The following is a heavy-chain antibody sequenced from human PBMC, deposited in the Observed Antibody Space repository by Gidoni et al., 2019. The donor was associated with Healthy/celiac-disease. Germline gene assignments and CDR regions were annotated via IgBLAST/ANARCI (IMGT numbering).Heavy chain of an antibody. CDR1: GFIFDNYA. V-gene: IGHV3-9*01. CDR2: ITWNSGNI. CDR3: AKDGERFRGVIVPNFFDY. D-gene: IGHD3-10*01. J-gene: IGHJ4*02. Sequence: EVQLVESGGALVQPGRPLRLSCAASGFIFDNYAIHWVRQAPGKGLEWVSGITWNSGNIDYADSVKGRFTISRDNAKNSMYLQMNSLRAEDTAFYYCAKDGERFRGVIVPNFFDYWGQGTLVTVSS.